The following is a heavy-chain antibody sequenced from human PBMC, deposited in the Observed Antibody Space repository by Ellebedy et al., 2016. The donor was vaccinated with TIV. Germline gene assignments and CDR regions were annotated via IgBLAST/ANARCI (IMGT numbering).Heavy chain of an antibody. Sequence: GESLKISCAASGFTFSSYAMHWVRQAPGKGLEWVAVISYDGSSKFYADSVKGRFTISRDNSKNTLYLQMNSLRAEDTAVYYCARGSDYYGSGSYYNQFDYWGQGTLVTVSS. CDR2: ISYDGSSK. J-gene: IGHJ4*02. D-gene: IGHD3-10*01. CDR1: GFTFSSYA. CDR3: ARGSDYYGSGSYYNQFDY. V-gene: IGHV3-30*04.